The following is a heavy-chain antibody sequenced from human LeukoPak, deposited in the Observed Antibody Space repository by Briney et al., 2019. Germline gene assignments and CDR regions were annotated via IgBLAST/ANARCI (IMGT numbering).Heavy chain of an antibody. D-gene: IGHD6-13*01. CDR1: GGSISSYY. CDR2: IYYSGST. V-gene: IGHV4-59*08. J-gene: IGHJ3*02. Sequence: PSETLSLTCTVSGGSISSYYWSWIRQPPGKGLEWIGYIYYSGSTNYNPSLKSRVTISVDTSKNQFSLKLSSVTAADTAVHYCARQPRIAAAGTRAFDIWGQGTMVTVSS. CDR3: ARQPRIAAAGTRAFDI.